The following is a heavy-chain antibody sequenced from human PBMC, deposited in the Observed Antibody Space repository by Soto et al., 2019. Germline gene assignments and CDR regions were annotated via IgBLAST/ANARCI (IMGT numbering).Heavy chain of an antibody. Sequence: LRLSCAASGFTFSISAMHWVRQAPGKGLEWVAVISYDGSNKYYADSVKGRFTISRDNSKNTLYLQMNSLRAEDTAVYYCARATRGYSQCFDYWGQGTLVTVSS. V-gene: IGHV3-30-3*01. D-gene: IGHD5-18*01. J-gene: IGHJ4*02. CDR1: GFTFSISA. CDR2: ISYDGSNK. CDR3: ARATRGYSQCFDY.